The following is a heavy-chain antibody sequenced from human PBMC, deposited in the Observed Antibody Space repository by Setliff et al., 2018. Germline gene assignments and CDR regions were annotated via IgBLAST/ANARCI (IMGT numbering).Heavy chain of an antibody. Sequence: SETLSLTCSVLGDSLSSGTQYWAWIRQPPGKGLEWIGDINYSGSTYYNPSLKSRVTMSVDASKNQVSLKVTSVTAEDTAVYYCAKVDIDYIMTRDNTWQYFFYMDVWGRGTTVTVSS. V-gene: IGHV4-39*01. J-gene: IGHJ6*03. CDR1: GDSLSSGTQY. CDR3: AKVDIDYIMTRDNTWQYFFYMDV. D-gene: IGHD5-12*01. CDR2: INYSGST.